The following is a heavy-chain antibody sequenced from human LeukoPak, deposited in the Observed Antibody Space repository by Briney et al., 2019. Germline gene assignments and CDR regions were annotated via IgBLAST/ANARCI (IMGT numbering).Heavy chain of an antibody. CDR1: GGSISSYY. CDR3: LYYYDSSGYGVAG. J-gene: IGHJ3*01. V-gene: IGHV4-59*08. CDR2: IYYSGST. Sequence: SETLSLTCTVSGGSISSYYWSWIRQPPGKGLEWIGYIYYSGSTNYNPSLKSRVTISVDTSKNQFSLKLSSVTAADTAVYYSLYYYDSSGYGVAGWGQGTMVTVSS. D-gene: IGHD3-22*01.